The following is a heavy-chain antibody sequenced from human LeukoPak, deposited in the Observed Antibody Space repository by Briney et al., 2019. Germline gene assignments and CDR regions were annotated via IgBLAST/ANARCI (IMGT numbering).Heavy chain of an antibody. J-gene: IGHJ6*03. CDR3: ARAQGTGYYRPYYYYYYMDV. D-gene: IGHD3/OR15-3a*01. CDR2: INHSGST. CDR1: GGSFSGYY. V-gene: IGHV4-34*01. Sequence: PSETLSLTCAVYGGSFSGYYWSWIRQPPGKGLEWIGEINHSGSTNYNPSLKSRVTISVDTSKNQFSLKLSSVTAADTAVYYCARAQGTGYYRPYYYYYYMDVWGKGTTVTVSS.